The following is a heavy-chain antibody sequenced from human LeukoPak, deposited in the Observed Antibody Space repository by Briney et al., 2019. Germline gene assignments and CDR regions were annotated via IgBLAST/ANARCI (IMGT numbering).Heavy chain of an antibody. CDR1: GFTFSSYG. CDR3: TKNSRVNYYFDY. Sequence: SGRSLRLSCAASGFTFSSYGMHWVRQAPGKGLEWVAVIWYDGSNKYYADSVKGRFTISRDNPKNTLYLQMNSLRAEDMAVYYCTKNSRVNYYFDYWGQGTLVTVSS. CDR2: IWYDGSNK. D-gene: IGHD3-10*01. V-gene: IGHV3-33*06. J-gene: IGHJ4*02.